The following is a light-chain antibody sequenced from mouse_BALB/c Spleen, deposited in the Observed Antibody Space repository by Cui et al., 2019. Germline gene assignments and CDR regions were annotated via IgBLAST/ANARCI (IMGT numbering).Light chain of an antibody. CDR1: QDVGTA. CDR2: WAS. Sequence: DIVMTQSHKFMSTSVGDRVSITCKASQDVGTAVAWYQQKPGQSPKLLIYWASTRHTGVPDRFTGSGSGTDFTLTISNVQSEDLADYFCQQYSSSRLTFGAGTKLELK. CDR3: QQYSSSRLT. J-gene: IGKJ5*01. V-gene: IGKV6-23*01.